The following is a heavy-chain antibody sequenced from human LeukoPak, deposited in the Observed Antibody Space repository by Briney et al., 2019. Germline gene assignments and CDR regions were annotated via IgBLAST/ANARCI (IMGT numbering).Heavy chain of an antibody. CDR1: GGSISRSTYY. V-gene: IGHV4-39*01. J-gene: IGHJ4*02. CDR2: IYYSGST. Sequence: KPSETLSLTCSVAGGSISRSTYYWAWIRQPPGKGLEWIGTIYYSGSTYYNPSLKSAVIISVDTSKNQFSLKLTSVTAADTAVYFCARLYSSAWFGRYFDSWGQGTLVTVSS. CDR3: ARLYSSAWFGRYFDS. D-gene: IGHD6-19*01.